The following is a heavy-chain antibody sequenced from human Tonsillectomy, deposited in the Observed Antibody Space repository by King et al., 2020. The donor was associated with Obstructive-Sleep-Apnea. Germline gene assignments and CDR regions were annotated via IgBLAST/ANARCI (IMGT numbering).Heavy chain of an antibody. J-gene: IGHJ6*02. CDR2: ISGRGGST. CDR3: AKDRLISYDFWSGVGMDV. V-gene: IGHV3-23*04. CDR1: ELTFNNYA. D-gene: IGHD3-3*01. Sequence: VQLVESGGGSVQPGGSLRLSCAASELTFNNYAMSCVLQAPGKGLAWVSTISGRGGSTYYADSCKGRFTISRDNSKNTLYLQMNSLRAEDTAVYYCAKDRLISYDFWSGVGMDVWGQGTTVTVSS.